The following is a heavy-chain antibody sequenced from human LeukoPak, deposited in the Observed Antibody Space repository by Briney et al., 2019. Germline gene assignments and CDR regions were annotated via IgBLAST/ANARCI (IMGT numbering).Heavy chain of an antibody. V-gene: IGHV3-23*01. CDR2: ISGTGSRI. D-gene: IGHD2-2*01. CDR3: AKDRHAPGRYCSSTTCFPFDP. Sequence: GGSLRLSCAASGFTFSSYSMNWARQAPGKGLEWVSAISGTGSRIYYADSVKGRFTISRDNSKSTLYLQMNSLRAEDTAVYYCAKDRHAPGRYCSSTTCFPFDPWGQGTLVTVSS. CDR1: GFTFSSYS. J-gene: IGHJ5*02.